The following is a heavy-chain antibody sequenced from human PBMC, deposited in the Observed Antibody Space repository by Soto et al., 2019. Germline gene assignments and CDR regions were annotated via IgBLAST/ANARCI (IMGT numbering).Heavy chain of an antibody. J-gene: IGHJ6*03. CDR1: GYTFTSYG. Sequence: QVQLVQSGAEVKKPGASVKVSCKASGYTFTSYGISWVRQAPGQGLEWMGWISAYNGNTNYAHKLQGRVTMTTDTSTSTACMELRSLRSDDTAVYYCARGLGGGSSGYYYYYMDVWGKGTTVTVSS. D-gene: IGHD2-15*01. CDR2: ISAYNGNT. CDR3: ARGLGGGSSGYYYYYMDV. V-gene: IGHV1-18*01.